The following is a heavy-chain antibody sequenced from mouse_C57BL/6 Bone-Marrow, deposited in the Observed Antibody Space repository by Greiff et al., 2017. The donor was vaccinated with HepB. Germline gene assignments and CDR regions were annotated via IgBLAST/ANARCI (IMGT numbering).Heavy chain of an antibody. CDR3: AREGGDYDAWFAY. D-gene: IGHD2-4*01. V-gene: IGHV1-54*01. J-gene: IGHJ3*01. CDR1: GYAFTNYL. CDR2: INPGSGGT. Sequence: QVQLKQSGAELVRPGTSVKVSCKASGYAFTNYLIEWVKQRPGQGLEWIGVINPGSGGTNYNEKFKGKATLTADKSSSTAYMQLSSLTSEDSAVYFCAREGGDYDAWFAYWGQGTLVTVSA.